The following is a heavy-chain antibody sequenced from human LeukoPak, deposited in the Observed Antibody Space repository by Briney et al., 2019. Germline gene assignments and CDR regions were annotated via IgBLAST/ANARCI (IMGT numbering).Heavy chain of an antibody. CDR2: IYYSGST. CDR3: ARNYYDFWSGYYYFDY. CDR1: GGSISSGGYY. V-gene: IGHV4-61*08. J-gene: IGHJ4*02. Sequence: SETLSLTCTVSGGSISSGGYYWSWIRQPPGKGLEWIGYIYYSGSTNYNPSLKSRVTISVDTSKNQFSLKLSSVTAADTAVYYCARNYYDFWSGYYYFDYWGQGTLVTVSS. D-gene: IGHD3-3*01.